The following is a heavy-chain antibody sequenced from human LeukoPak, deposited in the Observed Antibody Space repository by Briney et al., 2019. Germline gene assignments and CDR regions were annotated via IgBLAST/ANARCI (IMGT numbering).Heavy chain of an antibody. J-gene: IGHJ6*02. V-gene: IGHV4-59*01. Sequence: SETLSLTCTVSGGSISSYYWSWIRQPPGPGLGWIGYIYYSGSTNYNPSLKSRVTISVDTSKNQFSLTLSSVTAADTAVYYCARTIAVAGYGMDVWGQGTTVTVSS. CDR1: GGSISSYY. CDR2: IYYSGST. D-gene: IGHD6-19*01. CDR3: ARTIAVAGYGMDV.